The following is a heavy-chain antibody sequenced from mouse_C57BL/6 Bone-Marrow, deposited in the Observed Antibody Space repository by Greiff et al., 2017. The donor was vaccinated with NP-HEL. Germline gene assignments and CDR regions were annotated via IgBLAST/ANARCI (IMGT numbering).Heavy chain of an antibody. D-gene: IGHD2-4*01. Sequence: EVKLMASGGDLVKPGGSLKLSCAASGFTFSSYGLSWVRQTPDKRLEWVATISSGGSYTYYPDSVKGRFTISRDNAKNTLYLQMSSLKSEDTAMYYCSSPYDYDVAWFAYWGQGTLVTVSA. CDR3: SSPYDYDVAWFAY. CDR1: GFTFSSYG. J-gene: IGHJ3*01. CDR2: ISSGGSYT. V-gene: IGHV5-6*01.